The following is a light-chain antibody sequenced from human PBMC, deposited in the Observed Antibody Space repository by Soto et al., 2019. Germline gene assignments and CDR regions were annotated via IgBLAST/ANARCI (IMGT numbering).Light chain of an antibody. CDR2: DVS. CDR1: SSDVGTYNY. V-gene: IGLV2-11*01. CDR3: CSYAGSPRYV. J-gene: IGLJ1*01. Sequence: QSALTQPRSVSGSPGQSVTISCTGTSSDVGTYNYVSWYQQHPGKAPKVMIYDVSERPSGVPDRFSGSKSGNTASLTISGLQDEDEADYYCCSYAGSPRYVFGTGTKLTV.